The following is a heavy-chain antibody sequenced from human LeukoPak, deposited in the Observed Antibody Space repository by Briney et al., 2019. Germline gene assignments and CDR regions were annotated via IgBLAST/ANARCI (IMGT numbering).Heavy chain of an antibody. D-gene: IGHD3-3*01. V-gene: IGHV3-30*02. CDR3: AKDGTTYYDFWSGYYTPYYFDY. J-gene: IGHJ4*02. CDR1: GFTFSSYG. Sequence: GGSLGLSCAASGFTFSSYGMHWVRQAPGKGLEWVAFIRYDGSNKYYADSVKGRFTISRDNSKNTLYLQMNSLRAEDTAVYYCAKDGTTYYDFWSGYYTPYYFDYWGQGTLVTVSS. CDR2: IRYDGSNK.